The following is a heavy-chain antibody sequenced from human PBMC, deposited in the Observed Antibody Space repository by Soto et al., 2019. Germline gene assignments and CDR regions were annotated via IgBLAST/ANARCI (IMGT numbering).Heavy chain of an antibody. Sequence: GGSLRLSCAASGFTFSSYSMNWVRQAPGKGLEWVSSISSSSYIYYADSVKGRFTISRDNAKNSLYLQMNSLRAEDTAVYYCVRDQDDSSDAFDIWGQGTMVTVSS. V-gene: IGHV3-21*01. D-gene: IGHD3-3*01. J-gene: IGHJ3*02. CDR1: GFTFSSYS. CDR2: ISSSSYI. CDR3: VRDQDDSSDAFDI.